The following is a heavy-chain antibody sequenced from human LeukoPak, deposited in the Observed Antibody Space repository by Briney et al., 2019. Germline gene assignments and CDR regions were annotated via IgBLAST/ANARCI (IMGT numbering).Heavy chain of an antibody. CDR3: ATGYYYDSSGPYVAFDI. CDR1: GYTLTELS. CDR2: FDPEDGET. J-gene: IGHJ3*02. V-gene: IGHV1-24*01. Sequence: ASVKVSCKVSGYTLTELSMHWVRQAPGKGLEWMGGFDPEDGETIYAQKFQGRVTMTEDTSTDTAYMELSSLRSEDTAVYYCATGYYYDSSGPYVAFDIWGQGTMVTVSS. D-gene: IGHD3-22*01.